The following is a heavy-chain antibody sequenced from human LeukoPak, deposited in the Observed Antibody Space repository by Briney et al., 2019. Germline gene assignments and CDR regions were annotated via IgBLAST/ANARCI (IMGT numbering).Heavy chain of an antibody. J-gene: IGHJ5*02. V-gene: IGHV4-59*01. D-gene: IGHD1-20*01. Sequence: SETLSLTCTVSGDSISGFYWSWIRQPAGKGLEWIGDIYYSGITKYNPSLKSRVTISVDTSKNQFSLKLTSVTAADTAVYYCARDPYNYKWFDIWGLGTLVTVSS. CDR1: GDSISGFY. CDR2: IYYSGIT. CDR3: ARDPYNYKWFDI.